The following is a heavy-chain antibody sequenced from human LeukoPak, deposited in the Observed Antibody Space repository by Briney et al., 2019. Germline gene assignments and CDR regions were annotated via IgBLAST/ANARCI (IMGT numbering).Heavy chain of an antibody. D-gene: IGHD6-19*01. CDR1: GFTFSSYA. CDR2: SSGSGGST. Sequence: GGSLRLSCAASGFTFSSYAMSWVRQAPGKGLEWVSASSGSGGSTYYADSVKGRFTISRDNSKNTLYLQMNSLRAEDTAVYYCAKGPGIAVAVNFDYWGQGTLVTVSS. V-gene: IGHV3-23*01. CDR3: AKGPGIAVAVNFDY. J-gene: IGHJ4*02.